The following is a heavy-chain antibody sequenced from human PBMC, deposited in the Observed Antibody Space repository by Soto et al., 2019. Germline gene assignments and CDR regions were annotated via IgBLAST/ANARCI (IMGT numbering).Heavy chain of an antibody. V-gene: IGHV4-31*03. CDR1: GGSISSGGYY. J-gene: IGHJ6*02. CDR3: ATRTIFEVGMDV. D-gene: IGHD3-3*01. CDR2: IYYSGST. Sequence: SETLSLTCTVSGGSISSGGYYWSWIRQHPGKGLEWIGYIYYSGSTYYNPSLKSRVTISVDTSKNQFSLKLSSVTAADTAVYYCATRTIFEVGMDVWGQGTTVTVSS.